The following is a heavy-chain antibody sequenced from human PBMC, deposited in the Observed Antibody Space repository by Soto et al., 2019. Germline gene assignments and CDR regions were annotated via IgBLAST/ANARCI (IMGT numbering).Heavy chain of an antibody. V-gene: IGHV3-66*01. CDR1: GFTVSSNY. D-gene: IGHD6-13*01. CDR2: IYSGGRT. Sequence: EVQLVESGGGLVQPGGSLRLSCAASGFTVSSNYMSWVRQAPGKGLEWVSVIYSGGRTYYADSVKGRFAISRDNSMSTLYLKMKSVRAEDMAVYYCARTKQQVFEGIAPGGQGTLVTVSS. J-gene: IGHJ5*02. CDR3: ARTKQQVFEGIAP.